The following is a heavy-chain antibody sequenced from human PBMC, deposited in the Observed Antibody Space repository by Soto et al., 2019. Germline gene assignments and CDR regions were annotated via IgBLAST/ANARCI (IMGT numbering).Heavy chain of an antibody. J-gene: IGHJ4*02. CDR2: IIPIFGTA. CDR1: GGTFLSYA. V-gene: IGHV1-69*13. Sequence: SVQVSCQASGGTFLSYAIRLLRQAPGQGLEWMGGIIPIFGTANYAQNFQGRIAITADESASTAYMELSSLTSADTALYYCARPRTVATTKGYDYWGQGTQVNVSS. D-gene: IGHD1-1*01. CDR3: ARPRTVATTKGYDY.